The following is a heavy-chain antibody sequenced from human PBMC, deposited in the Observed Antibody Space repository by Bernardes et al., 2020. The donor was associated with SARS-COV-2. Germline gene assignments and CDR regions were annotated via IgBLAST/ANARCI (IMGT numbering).Heavy chain of an antibody. CDR3: ALNALMLSGESWSIFEF. D-gene: IGHD2-15*01. CDR2: IYDSGST. J-gene: IGHJ4*02. CDR1: GDSISSSNW. Sequence: SETLSLTCAVSGDSISSSNWWSWVRQSPGKGLEWLGEIYDSGSTNYNPSLKSRITISMDKAKKNLSLKLSSVIAADTAVYFCALNALMLSGESWSIFEFWGPGTLVTVSS. V-gene: IGHV4-4*02.